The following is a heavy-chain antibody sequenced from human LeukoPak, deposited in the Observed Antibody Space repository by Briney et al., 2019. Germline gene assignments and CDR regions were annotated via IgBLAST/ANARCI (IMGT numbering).Heavy chain of an antibody. V-gene: IGHV3-33*01. CDR1: GFTFSSYT. D-gene: IGHD5-24*01. CDR3: ARDRGGRWLQVYYFDY. Sequence: GRSLRLSCAASGFTFSSYTMHWVRQAPGKGLEWVAVIWYDGSDKYYADSVKGRFTIFRDNSKNTLYLRVNSLRAEDTALYYCARDRGGRWLQVYYFDYWGQGTLVTVSS. J-gene: IGHJ4*02. CDR2: IWYDGSDK.